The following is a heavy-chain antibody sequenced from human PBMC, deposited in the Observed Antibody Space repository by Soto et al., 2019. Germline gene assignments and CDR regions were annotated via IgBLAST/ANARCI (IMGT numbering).Heavy chain of an antibody. CDR1: GGSISSSSYY. Sequence: QLQLQESGPGLVKPSETLSLTCTVSGGSISSSSYYWGWIRQPPGKGLEWIGSIYYSGSTYYNPSLKSRVTISVDTSKNQFSLKLSSVTAADTAVYYCARRLLRTPPGYWGQGTLVTVSS. CDR3: ARRLLRTPPGY. J-gene: IGHJ4*02. CDR2: IYYSGST. V-gene: IGHV4-39*01. D-gene: IGHD5-12*01.